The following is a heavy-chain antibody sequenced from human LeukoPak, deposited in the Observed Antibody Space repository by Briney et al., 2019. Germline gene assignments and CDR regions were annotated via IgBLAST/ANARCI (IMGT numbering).Heavy chain of an antibody. CDR3: ARPHSYGSTYFDC. J-gene: IGHJ4*02. D-gene: IGHD4-17*01. Sequence: GASVKVSCKASGYTFTSYGLTWVRQAPGQGLEWMGWISTYNGNTYYAQGLQGRVSMTTDTSTSTAYMELRSLRSDGTAVYYCARPHSYGSTYFDCWGQGTLVTVSS. V-gene: IGHV1-18*01. CDR1: GYTFTSYG. CDR2: ISTYNGNT.